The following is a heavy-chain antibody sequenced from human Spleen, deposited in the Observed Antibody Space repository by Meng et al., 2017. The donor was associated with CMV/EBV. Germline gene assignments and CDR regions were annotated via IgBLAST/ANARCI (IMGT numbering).Heavy chain of an antibody. V-gene: IGHV4-61*08. CDR3: ARDSSNWFDP. CDR1: GGSVTSGGYC. Sequence: CSVSGGSVTSGGYCWDWSRQSPGKGLEWIGYGYYTGATNYNPSLRSRVTMSVDTSRNQFSLQLKSVTAADTAIYYCARDSSNWFDPWGQGTLVTVSS. J-gene: IGHJ5*02. CDR2: GYYTGAT.